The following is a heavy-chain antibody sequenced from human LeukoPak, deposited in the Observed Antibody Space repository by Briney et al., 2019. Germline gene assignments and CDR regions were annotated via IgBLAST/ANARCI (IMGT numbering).Heavy chain of an antibody. D-gene: IGHD3-22*01. CDR2: IYTSGST. J-gene: IGHJ4*02. V-gene: IGHV4-61*02. CDR3: ARTDSSGEKFDY. Sequence: PSETMSLTCTVSGGSISSGSYYWSWLRQPAGKGLEWIGRIYTSGSTNYNPSLKSRVTITVDTSKNQFSLKLSSVTAADTAAYYCARTDSSGEKFDYWGQGTLVTVSS. CDR1: GGSISSGSYY.